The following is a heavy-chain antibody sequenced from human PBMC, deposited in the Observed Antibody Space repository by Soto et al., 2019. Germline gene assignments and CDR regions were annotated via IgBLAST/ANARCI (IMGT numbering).Heavy chain of an antibody. D-gene: IGHD2-2*01. J-gene: IGHJ6*03. Sequence: SETLSLTCAVYGGSFRGYYWSWIRQPPGKALEWIGEINHIGSTNYNPSLKSRVTILVDTSKNQFSLKLSSVTTADTAVYYCARGIGTSSPTSSRAYYYYSLDVWGKGTTVTVSS. CDR1: GGSFRGYY. CDR2: INHIGST. V-gene: IGHV4-34*01. CDR3: ARGIGTSSPTSSRAYYYYSLDV.